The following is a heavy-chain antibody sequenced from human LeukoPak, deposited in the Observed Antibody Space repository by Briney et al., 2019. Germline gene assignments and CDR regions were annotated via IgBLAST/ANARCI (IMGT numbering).Heavy chain of an antibody. J-gene: IGHJ4*01. CDR3: AREVAAGSYRGFDY. CDR1: GGSISTDNW. D-gene: IGHD6-19*01. Sequence: SGTLSLTCAVSGGSISTDNWWHWIHQSPGKGLEWIAEIYHNGDVHYNPSLKSRVTMSVDTSKNQFSLKVNSVTAADTATYFCAREVAAGSYRGFDYWGQGTLVTVSS. V-gene: IGHV4-4*02. CDR2: IYHNGDV.